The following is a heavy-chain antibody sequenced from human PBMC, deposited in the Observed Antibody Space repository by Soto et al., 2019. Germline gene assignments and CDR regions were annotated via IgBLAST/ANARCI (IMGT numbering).Heavy chain of an antibody. V-gene: IGHV3-30*18. J-gene: IGHJ4*02. CDR3: AKAGVRIQLWSHFDY. CDR2: ISYDGSNK. Sequence: QVQLVESGGGVVQPGRSLRLSCAASGFTFSSYGMHWVRQAPGKGLEWVAVISYDGSNKYYADSVKGRFTISRDNSKNPLYLQMNSLRAEDTAVYYCAKAGVRIQLWSHFDYWGQGTLVTVSS. CDR1: GFTFSSYG. D-gene: IGHD5-18*01.